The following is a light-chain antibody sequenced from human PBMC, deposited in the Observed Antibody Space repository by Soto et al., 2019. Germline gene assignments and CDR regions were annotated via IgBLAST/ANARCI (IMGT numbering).Light chain of an antibody. CDR3: QQYNNWPPDRT. Sequence: EIVLTQSPATLSLSPGERATLSCRASQSVGSNLAWYQQKPGQAPRLLIYGASTRATGIPARFSGSGSGTEFTLTISSLQSEDFAIYFCQQYNNWPPDRTFGQGTKVEIK. CDR2: GAS. V-gene: IGKV3-15*01. J-gene: IGKJ1*01. CDR1: QSVGSN.